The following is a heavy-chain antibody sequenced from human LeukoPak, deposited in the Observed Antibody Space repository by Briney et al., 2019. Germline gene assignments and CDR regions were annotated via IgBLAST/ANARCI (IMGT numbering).Heavy chain of an antibody. J-gene: IGHJ4*02. V-gene: IGHV1-8*01. Sequence: ASVKVSCKASGYTFTSYDINWVRQATGQGLEWMGWMNPNSGNTGYAQKFQGRVTMTRNTSISTAYMELSSLRSEDTAVYYCARGGGDVLRYFDWSSFDYWGQGTLVTVSS. CDR3: ARGGGDVLRYFDWSSFDY. CDR2: MNPNSGNT. CDR1: GYTFTSYD. D-gene: IGHD3-9*01.